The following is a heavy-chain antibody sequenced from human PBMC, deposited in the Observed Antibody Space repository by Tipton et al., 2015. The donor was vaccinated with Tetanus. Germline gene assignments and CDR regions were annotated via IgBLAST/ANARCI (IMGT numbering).Heavy chain of an antibody. V-gene: IGHV3-7*01. Sequence: SLRLSCAASGFSFRSYWMSWVRQAPGKGLEWVANIQEDGSQKYYVDSVKGRFTISRDNAKNSLYLQMNSLRVDDTAVYYCARDPPLAVPGPEFDYWGQGTLVTVPS. CDR1: GFSFRSYW. CDR3: ARDPPLAVPGPEFDY. J-gene: IGHJ4*02. D-gene: IGHD6-19*01. CDR2: IQEDGSQK.